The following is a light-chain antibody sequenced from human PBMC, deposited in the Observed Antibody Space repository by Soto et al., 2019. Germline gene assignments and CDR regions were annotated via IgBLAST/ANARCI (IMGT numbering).Light chain of an antibody. V-gene: IGKV3-20*01. CDR1: QSVRSRL. CDR2: GAS. CDR3: QHYGTALWT. Sequence: EIVLTQSPGTLSLSPGERANLSCRASQSVRSRLLAWYQQKPGQAPRLLISGASSRATGIPDRFSGSGSGTDFTLIISGLEPGDVAVYYCQHYGTALWTFGQGTKVDIK. J-gene: IGKJ1*01.